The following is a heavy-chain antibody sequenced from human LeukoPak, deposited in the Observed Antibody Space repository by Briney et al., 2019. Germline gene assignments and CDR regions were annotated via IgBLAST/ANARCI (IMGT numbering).Heavy chain of an antibody. CDR2: ISSSSSYI. J-gene: IGHJ4*02. CDR1: GFTFSSYS. V-gene: IGHV3-21*01. Sequence: TGGSLRLSCAASGFTFSSYSMNWVRQAPGKGLKWVSSISSSSSYIYYADSVKGRFTISRDNAKNSLYLQMNSLRAEDTAVYYCARALDYGDYLDYWGQGTLVTVSS. CDR3: ARALDYGDYLDY. D-gene: IGHD4-17*01.